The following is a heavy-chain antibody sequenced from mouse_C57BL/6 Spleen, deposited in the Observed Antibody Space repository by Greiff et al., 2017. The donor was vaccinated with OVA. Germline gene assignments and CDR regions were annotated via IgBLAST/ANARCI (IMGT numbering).Heavy chain of an antibody. J-gene: IGHJ3*01. V-gene: IGHV5-4*03. CDR3: ARAPVRPSWFAY. CDR1: GFTFSSYA. D-gene: IGHD2-12*01. Sequence: EVKVVESGGGLVKPGGSLKLSCAASGFTFSSYAMSWVRQTPEKRLEWVATISDGGSYTYYPDNVKGRFTISRDNAKNNLYLQMSHLKSEDTAMYYCARAPVRPSWFAYWGQGTLVTVSA. CDR2: ISDGGSYT.